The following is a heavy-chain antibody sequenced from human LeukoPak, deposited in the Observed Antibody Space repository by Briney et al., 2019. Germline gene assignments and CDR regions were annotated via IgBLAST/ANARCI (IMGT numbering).Heavy chain of an antibody. CDR2: ISAYNGNT. D-gene: IGHD2-8*01. CDR1: GYTFTSYG. J-gene: IGHJ4*02. Sequence: ASVKVSCKASGYTFTSYGISWVRRAPGQGLEWMGWISAYNGNTNYAQKLQGRVTMTTDTSTSTAYMELRSLRSDDTAVYYCARDHIVLMVYAIGGGGYWGQGTLVTVSS. CDR3: ARDHIVLMVYAIGGGGY. V-gene: IGHV1-18*01.